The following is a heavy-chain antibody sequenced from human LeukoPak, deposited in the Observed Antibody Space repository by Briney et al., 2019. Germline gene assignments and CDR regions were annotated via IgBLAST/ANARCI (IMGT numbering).Heavy chain of an antibody. CDR1: GSAVNNNF. CDR2: LFSNGAT. Sequence: GGSMRLSCAASGSAVNNNFMSWVRQPPGKGLEWISVLFSNGATYYLDSVKDRFTISRDDSKNIVYLQLDTLRGEDTAIYYCAKTRPGGSYDHWGRGTLVTVSS. D-gene: IGHD1-26*01. V-gene: IGHV3-53*01. CDR3: AKTRPGGSYDH. J-gene: IGHJ5*02.